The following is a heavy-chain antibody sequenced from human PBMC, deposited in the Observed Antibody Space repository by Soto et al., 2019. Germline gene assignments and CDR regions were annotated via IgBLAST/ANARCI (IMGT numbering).Heavy chain of an antibody. CDR2: ISGSGGST. J-gene: IGHJ4*02. D-gene: IGHD3-9*01. V-gene: IGHV3-23*01. Sequence: EVQLLESGGGLVQPGGSLRLSCAASGFTFSSYAMSWVRQAPGKGLEWVSAISGSGGSTYYADSVKGRFTISRDNSKNTLYLQMNSLRAEDTAVYYCANNAYYDILTGYYPYGAYYFDYWGQGTLVTVSS. CDR1: GFTFSSYA. CDR3: ANNAYYDILTGYYPYGAYYFDY.